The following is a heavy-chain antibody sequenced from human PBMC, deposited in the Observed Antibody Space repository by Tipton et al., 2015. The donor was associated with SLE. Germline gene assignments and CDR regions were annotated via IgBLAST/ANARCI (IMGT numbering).Heavy chain of an antibody. J-gene: IGHJ3*02. D-gene: IGHD6-19*01. CDR3: ARLYTSGWDDGFDI. V-gene: IGHV3-7*01. CDR2: INQDGSQK. Sequence: SSSSYYWGWIRQPPGKGLEWVANINQDGSQKYSVDSVKGRFTISRDNDKNSLYMQMQSLRAEDTAVYYCARLYTSGWDDGFDIWGQGTVVTVSS. CDR1: SSSSYY.